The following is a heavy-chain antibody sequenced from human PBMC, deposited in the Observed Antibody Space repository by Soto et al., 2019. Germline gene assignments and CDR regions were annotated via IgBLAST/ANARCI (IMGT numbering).Heavy chain of an antibody. D-gene: IGHD2-2*01. J-gene: IGHJ6*02. Sequence: QVPLVQSGAEVKKPGSSVKVSCKASGGTFTSYAVSWVRQAPGQGLEWMGVSIPIFGTANYARKFQGRVTITADKSTSTAYMELSSLRSEDTAVYYCAKLVGPAARRSSMDVWGQGTTVTVSS. CDR2: SIPIFGTA. CDR1: GGTFTSYA. CDR3: AKLVGPAARRSSMDV. V-gene: IGHV1-69*06.